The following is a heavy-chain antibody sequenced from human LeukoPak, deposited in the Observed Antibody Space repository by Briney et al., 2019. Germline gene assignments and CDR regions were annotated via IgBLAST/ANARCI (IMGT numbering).Heavy chain of an antibody. Sequence: ASVKVSCNASGYTFTGYYMHWVLQAPGQGLEWMGWINPNSGGTNYEQKFQGRVTMTRDTSISTAYMELSRLRSDDTAVYYCAGGYCSGGSCYDFDYWGQGTLVTVSS. J-gene: IGHJ4*02. CDR3: AGGYCSGGSCYDFDY. D-gene: IGHD2-15*01. V-gene: IGHV1-2*02. CDR1: GYTFTGYY. CDR2: INPNSGGT.